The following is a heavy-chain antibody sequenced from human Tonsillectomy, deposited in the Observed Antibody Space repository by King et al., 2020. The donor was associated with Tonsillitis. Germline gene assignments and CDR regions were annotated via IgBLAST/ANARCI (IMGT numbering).Heavy chain of an antibody. V-gene: IGHV3-23*04. CDR3: AKDGMPTVTYYYFDH. CDR1: GFTVNNYV. Sequence: VQLVESGGGLVQPGGSLRLSCAASGFTVNNYVMSWVRQAPGKGLEWVSAISGSGGSTYYADSVKGRFTISRDNSKNTVYLQMNSLRAEDTAVYYCAKDGMPTVTYYYFDHWGQGALVTVSS. J-gene: IGHJ4*02. D-gene: IGHD4-17*01. CDR2: ISGSGGST.